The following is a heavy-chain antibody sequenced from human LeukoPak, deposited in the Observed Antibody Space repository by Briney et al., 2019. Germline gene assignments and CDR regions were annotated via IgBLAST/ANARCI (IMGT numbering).Heavy chain of an antibody. D-gene: IGHD4-17*01. J-gene: IGHJ4*02. V-gene: IGHV3-15*01. Sequence: GGSLRLSCGASELAFKNVGMSWVRQAPGKGLEWVGRISSKSDGGTTDYAAPVKGRFTISRDDSTNTLSLQMSGLKAEDTALYFCITGPHDYGDFTFGYWGQGTLVTVSS. CDR3: ITGPHDYGDFTFGY. CDR1: ELAFKNVG. CDR2: ISSKSDGGTT.